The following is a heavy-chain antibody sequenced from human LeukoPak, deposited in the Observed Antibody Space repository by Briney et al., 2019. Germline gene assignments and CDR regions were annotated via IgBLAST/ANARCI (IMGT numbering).Heavy chain of an antibody. Sequence: ASVKVSCKASGYSFSVCGITWVRQAPGQGLEWMGWISTYNGNTKYAQKLQGRVTLTTDTSTSTAYMELRSLRSDDTAVYYCARAPPEPEAGDAFDIWGQGTMVTVSS. CDR3: ARAPPEPEAGDAFDI. CDR2: ISTYNGNT. CDR1: GYSFSVCG. V-gene: IGHV1-18*01. J-gene: IGHJ3*02. D-gene: IGHD1-14*01.